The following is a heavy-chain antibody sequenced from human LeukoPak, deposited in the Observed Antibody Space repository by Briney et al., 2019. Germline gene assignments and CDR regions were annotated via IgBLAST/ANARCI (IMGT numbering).Heavy chain of an antibody. V-gene: IGHV4-59*01. D-gene: IGHD6-13*01. Sequence: SETLSLTCTFSGASISNYFWSWIRQPPGKGLEWIGYIYYSGSTNYNPSLKSRVTISVDTSKNQFSLKLSSVTAADTAVYYCARVSRIAAAGHPFDYWGQGTLVTVSS. CDR1: GASISNYF. CDR3: ARVSRIAAAGHPFDY. CDR2: IYYSGST. J-gene: IGHJ4*02.